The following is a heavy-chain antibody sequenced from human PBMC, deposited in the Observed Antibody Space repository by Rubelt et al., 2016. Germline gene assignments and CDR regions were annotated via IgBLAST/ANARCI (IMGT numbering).Heavy chain of an antibody. J-gene: IGHJ4*02. D-gene: IGHD3-10*01. V-gene: IGHV1-18*01. CDR1: GYTFTNYG. CDR2: VSGYNGNT. Sequence: QVQLVQSGAEMKKPGASVKVSCKASGYTFTNYGFSWVRQAPGQGLEWMGWVSGYNGNTNYGRKFEDRVTMTTDTSTTTAYLELRRLRSDDSAVYYCARDTGSATFEYWGQGALVTVSS. CDR3: ARDTGSATFEY.